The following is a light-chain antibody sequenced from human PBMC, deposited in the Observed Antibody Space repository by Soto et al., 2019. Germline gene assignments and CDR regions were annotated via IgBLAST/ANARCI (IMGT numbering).Light chain of an antibody. V-gene: IGKV1-8*01. CDR3: QQYYSYPQT. J-gene: IGKJ3*01. Sequence: AIRMTQSPSSLSASTGDRVTITCRASQGISSYLAWYQQKPGKAPKLLIYAASTLQSGVPSRFSGSGSGTDFTLTISCLQSEDFETYYCQQYYSYPQTFGPGTKVDI. CDR1: QGISSY. CDR2: AAS.